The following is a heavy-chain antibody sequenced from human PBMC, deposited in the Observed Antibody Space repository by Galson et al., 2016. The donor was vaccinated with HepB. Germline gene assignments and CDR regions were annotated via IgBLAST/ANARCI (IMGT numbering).Heavy chain of an antibody. V-gene: IGHV1-18*01. CDR1: GYTSSSYG. J-gene: IGHJ4*02. CDR2: DSAYHANT. Sequence: SVKVSCKASGYTSSSYGISWVRQEPGQGLQWRGWDSAYHANTHYDPNLQGRVTMTTDTSTSPAYMELRSLTSADTAVYYCARGHNSGHYFKVGGSSFDFWGQGTLVTVSS. CDR3: ARGHNSGHYFKVGGSSFDF. D-gene: IGHD3-22*01.